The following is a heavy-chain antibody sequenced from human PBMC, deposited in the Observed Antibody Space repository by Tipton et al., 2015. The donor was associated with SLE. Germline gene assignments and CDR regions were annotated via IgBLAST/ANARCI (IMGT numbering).Heavy chain of an antibody. J-gene: IGHJ4*02. CDR1: GGSFSGYY. CDR3: ARGVLGGSYPY. V-gene: IGHV4-34*01. D-gene: IGHD1-26*01. Sequence: GLVKPSETLSLTCAVYGGSFSGYYWSWIRQPPGKGLEWIGEINHSGSTNYNPSLQSRVTISVDTSKNQFSLKLRSVTAADTAVYYCARGVLGGSYPYWGQGTLVTVSS. CDR2: INHSGST.